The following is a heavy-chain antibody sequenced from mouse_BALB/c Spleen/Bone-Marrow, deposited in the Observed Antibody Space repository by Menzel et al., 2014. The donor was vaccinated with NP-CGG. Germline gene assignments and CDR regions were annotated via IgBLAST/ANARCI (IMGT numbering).Heavy chain of an antibody. Sequence: LVEPGPELVKPGASVKMSCKASGYTFTSYVMHWVKQKPGQGLEWIGYINPYNDGTKYNEKFKGKATLTSDKSSSTAYMELSSLTSEDSAVYYCAGYDWYFDVWGAGTTVTVSS. CDR1: GYTFTSYV. CDR2: INPYNDGT. J-gene: IGHJ1*01. CDR3: AGYDWYFDV. V-gene: IGHV1-14*01. D-gene: IGHD2-14*01.